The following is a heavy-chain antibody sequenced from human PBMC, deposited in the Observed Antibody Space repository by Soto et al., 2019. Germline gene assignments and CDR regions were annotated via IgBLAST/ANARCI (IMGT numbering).Heavy chain of an antibody. Sequence: ASVKVSCKASGCTFTSNGISWVRQAPGQGLEWMGWISAYNGNTNYAQKLQGRVTMTTDTSTSTAYMELRSLRSDDTAVYYCARDPAGGYDAFDIWGQGTMVTVSS. J-gene: IGHJ3*02. CDR3: ARDPAGGYDAFDI. CDR2: ISAYNGNT. CDR1: GCTFTSNG. V-gene: IGHV1-18*01. D-gene: IGHD5-12*01.